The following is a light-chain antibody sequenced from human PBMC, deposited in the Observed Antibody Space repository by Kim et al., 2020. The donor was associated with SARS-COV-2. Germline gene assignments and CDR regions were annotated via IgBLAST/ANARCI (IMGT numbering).Light chain of an antibody. CDR3: QQYNCYSRT. J-gene: IGKJ1*01. CDR2: KAS. V-gene: IGKV1-5*03. CDR1: QSISNW. Sequence: DIQMTQSPSTLSASVGDRVTITCRASQSISNWLAWYQQKPGKAPKLLIYKASILESGVPSRFSGSGSGTEFTLFISSLQPDDFATYYCQQYNCYSRTFGQGTKVDIK.